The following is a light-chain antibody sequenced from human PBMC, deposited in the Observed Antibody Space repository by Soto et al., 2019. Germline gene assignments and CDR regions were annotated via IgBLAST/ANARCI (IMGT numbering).Light chain of an antibody. CDR3: QSYDSTNHAVV. V-gene: IGLV6-57*01. CDR1: SGSIASNY. CDR2: EDN. J-gene: IGLJ2*01. Sequence: NFMLTQPHSVSESPGKTATISCTRSSGSIASNYVQWYQQRPGSSPTTVIYEDNQRPFGVPDRFSGSIDSSSNAASPTISGLKTEDEADYYCQSYDSTNHAVVFGGGTKVTVL.